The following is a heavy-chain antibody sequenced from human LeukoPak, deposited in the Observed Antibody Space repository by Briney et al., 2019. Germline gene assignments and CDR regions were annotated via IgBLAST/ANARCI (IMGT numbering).Heavy chain of an antibody. CDR3: ARQLDYYDTSGKPQANDY. J-gene: IGHJ4*02. Sequence: SETLSLTCTVSGGSISSSRYYWGWIRQPPGKGLEWIGSIYYSGSTDYNPSLNSRVTISVDMSKDQFSLRLSSVTAADTAVYYCARQLDYYDTSGKPQANDYWGQGTLVTVSS. CDR1: GGSISSSRYY. D-gene: IGHD3-22*01. V-gene: IGHV4-39*01. CDR2: IYYSGST.